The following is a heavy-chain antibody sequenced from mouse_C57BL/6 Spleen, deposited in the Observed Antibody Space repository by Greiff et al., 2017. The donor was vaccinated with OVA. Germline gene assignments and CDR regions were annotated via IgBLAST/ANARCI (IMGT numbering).Heavy chain of an antibody. Sequence: QVQLQQSGAELARPGASVKMSCKASGYTFTSYTMHWVKQRPGQGLEWIGYINPSSGYTKYNQKFKDKATLTADKSSSTAYMQLSSLTSEDSAVYYCARSLILDWYFDVWGTGTTVTVAS. CDR2: INPSSGYT. CDR1: GYTFTSYT. CDR3: ARSLILDWYFDV. V-gene: IGHV1-4*01. D-gene: IGHD1-1*01. J-gene: IGHJ1*03.